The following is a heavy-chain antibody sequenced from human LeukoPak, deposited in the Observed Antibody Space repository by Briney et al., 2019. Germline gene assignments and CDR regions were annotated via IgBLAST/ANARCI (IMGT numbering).Heavy chain of an antibody. J-gene: IGHJ4*02. Sequence: PSETLSLTCTVSGGSISSSSYYWGWIRQPPGKGLEWIGSIYYSGSTYYNPSLKSRVTISVDTSKNQFSLKLSSVTAADTAVYYCAEFNLDQPYDIINWGQGTLVTVSS. V-gene: IGHV4-39*01. CDR1: GGSISSSSYY. D-gene: IGHD3-9*01. CDR3: AEFNLDQPYDIIN. CDR2: IYYSGST.